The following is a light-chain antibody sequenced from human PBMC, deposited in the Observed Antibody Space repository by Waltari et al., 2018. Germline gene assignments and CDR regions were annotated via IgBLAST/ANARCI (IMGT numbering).Light chain of an antibody. Sequence: QIVLYSSNNKNYLAWYQQKPGQPPKLLIYWASTRESGVPDRFSGSGSGTDFTLTISSLQAEDVAVYYCQQYYSTWTFGPGTKVDIK. CDR2: WAS. V-gene: IGKV4-1*01. J-gene: IGKJ3*01. CDR1: QIVLYSSNNKNY. CDR3: QQYYSTWT.